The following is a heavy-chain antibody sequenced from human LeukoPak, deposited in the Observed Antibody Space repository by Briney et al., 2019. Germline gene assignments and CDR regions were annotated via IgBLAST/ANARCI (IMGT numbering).Heavy chain of an antibody. D-gene: IGHD1-26*01. J-gene: IGHJ4*02. V-gene: IGHV4-34*01. CDR1: GGSFSGYY. Sequence: PSETLSLTCAVYGGSFSGYYWSWIRQPPGKGLEWIGSIYYSGSTYYNPSLKSRVTISVDTSKNQFSLKLSSVTAADTAVYYCARQDPELPHGDWGQGTLVTVSS. CDR3: ARQDPELPHGD. CDR2: IYYSGST.